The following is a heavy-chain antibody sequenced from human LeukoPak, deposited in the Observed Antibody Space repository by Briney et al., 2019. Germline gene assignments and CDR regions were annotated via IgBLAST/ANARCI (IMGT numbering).Heavy chain of an antibody. V-gene: IGHV1-46*01. D-gene: IGHD2-2*01. CDR2: INPSGGST. CDR1: GYTFTSYA. CDR3: ARAPAADIGRFDY. Sequence: ASVKVSCKASGYTFTSYAMNWVRQALGQGLEWMGIINPSGGSTSYAQKFQGRVTMTRDTSTSTVYMELSSLRSEDTAVYYCARAPAADIGRFDYWGQGTLVTVSS. J-gene: IGHJ4*02.